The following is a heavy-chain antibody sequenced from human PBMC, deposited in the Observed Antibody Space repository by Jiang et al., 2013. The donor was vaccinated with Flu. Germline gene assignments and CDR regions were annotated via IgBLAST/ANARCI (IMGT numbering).Heavy chain of an antibody. Sequence: SGAEVKKPGASVKVSCKASGYTFTSYDINWVRQATGQGLEWMGWMNPNSGNTGYAQKFQGRVTMTRNTSISTAYMELSSLRSEDTAVYYCARDATGTTDYYYGMDVWGQGTTVTVSS. CDR2: MNPNSGNT. J-gene: IGHJ6*02. CDR3: ARDATGTTDYYYGMDV. V-gene: IGHV1-8*01. CDR1: GYTFTSYD. D-gene: IGHD1-7*01.